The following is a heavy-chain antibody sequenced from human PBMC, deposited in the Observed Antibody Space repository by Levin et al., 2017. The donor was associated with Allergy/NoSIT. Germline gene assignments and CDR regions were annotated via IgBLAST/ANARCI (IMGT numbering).Heavy chain of an antibody. D-gene: IGHD3-3*01. CDR1: GFTFSSYA. J-gene: IGHJ5*02. Sequence: GESLKISCAASGFTFSSYAMHWVRQAPGKGLEWVAVISYDGSNKYYADSVKGRFTISRDNSKNTLYLQMNSLRAEDTAVYYCARPATDFWSGYPRDNWFDPWGQGTLVTVSS. V-gene: IGHV3-30*04. CDR3: ARPATDFWSGYPRDNWFDP. CDR2: ISYDGSNK.